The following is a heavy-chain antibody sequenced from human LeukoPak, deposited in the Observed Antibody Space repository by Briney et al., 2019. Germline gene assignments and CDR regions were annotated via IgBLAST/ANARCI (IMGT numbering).Heavy chain of an antibody. Sequence: GGSLRLSCAASGFTFSNYGMHWVRQAPGKGLEWVALISFDGSQKYYADSVKGRFTISRDNSKSTVYLQMNSLRAEDTAVYYCARESIAARDAFDIWGQGTMVTVSS. J-gene: IGHJ3*02. V-gene: IGHV3-33*01. CDR3: ARESIAARDAFDI. CDR2: ISFDGSQK. D-gene: IGHD6-6*01. CDR1: GFTFSNYG.